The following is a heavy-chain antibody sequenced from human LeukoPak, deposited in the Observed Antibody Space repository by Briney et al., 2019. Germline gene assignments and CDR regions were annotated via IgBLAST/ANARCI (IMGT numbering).Heavy chain of an antibody. CDR2: INSDGSST. Sequence: GVSLRLSCAASGFTFSRYWMHCVRQAPGKGLVWVTRINSDGSSTSYADSVKGRFAISRDNAKNTLYLQMNSLRADDTAVYCSTSAPRRDYWGQGTLVTVSS. V-gene: IGHV3-74*01. CDR1: GFTFSRYW. CDR3: TSAPRRDY. J-gene: IGHJ4*02.